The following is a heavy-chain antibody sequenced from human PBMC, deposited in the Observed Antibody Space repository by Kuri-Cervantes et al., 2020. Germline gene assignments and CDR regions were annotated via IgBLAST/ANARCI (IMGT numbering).Heavy chain of an antibody. D-gene: IGHD4-17*01. CDR1: GGSISGYF. J-gene: IGHJ6*03. Sequence: SETLSLTCTVSGGSISGYFWTWIRQPPGKGLEWIGHIYHTGSTNYNPSLKSRVTISVDTSKKQFSLKLTSVTAADTAMYYCARVGYGKNYYFYYMDVWGNGTTVTVSS. CDR2: IYHTGST. CDR3: ARVGYGKNYYFYYMDV. V-gene: IGHV4-59*08.